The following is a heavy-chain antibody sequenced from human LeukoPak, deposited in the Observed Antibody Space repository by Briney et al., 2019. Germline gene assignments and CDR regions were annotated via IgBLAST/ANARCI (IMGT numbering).Heavy chain of an antibody. CDR1: GGSISSGGYY. D-gene: IGHD7-27*01. CDR3: ARLGTSNWDFDY. CDR2: IYYSGST. J-gene: IGHJ4*02. Sequence: PSETLSLTCTVSGGSISSGGYYWSWIRQHPGKGLEWIGYIYYSGSTYYNPSLKSRVTISADTSKNQFSLKLSSVTAADTAVYYCARLGTSNWDFDYWGQGTLVTVSS. V-gene: IGHV4-31*03.